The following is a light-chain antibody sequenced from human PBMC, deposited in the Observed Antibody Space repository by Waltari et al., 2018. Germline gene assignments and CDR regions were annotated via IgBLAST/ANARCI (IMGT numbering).Light chain of an antibody. CDR1: QSVLYSANNKNF. Sequence: DIVMTQSPDSLAVSLGERATINCTSSQSVLYSANNKNFLAWYQQKPGQPPKLLIYWASFRASGVPERFSGSASGTDFTLTISTLQAEDVAVYYCHQYYSTPDTFGQGTHLEIK. CDR2: WAS. J-gene: IGKJ2*01. CDR3: HQYYSTPDT. V-gene: IGKV4-1*01.